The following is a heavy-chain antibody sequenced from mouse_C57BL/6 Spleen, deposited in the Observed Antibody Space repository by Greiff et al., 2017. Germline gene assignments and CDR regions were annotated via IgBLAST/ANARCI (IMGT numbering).Heavy chain of an antibody. D-gene: IGHD1-1*01. J-gene: IGHJ2*01. V-gene: IGHV1-55*01. CDR1: GYTFTSYW. CDR2: IYPGSGST. Sequence: VQLQQSGAELVKPGASVKMSCKASGYTFTSYWITWVKQRPGQGLEWIGEIYPGSGSTNYKEKFKSKATLTVDTSSSTAYMQLSSLTSEDSAVYYCARSGRTTVVATSGYFDYWGQGTTLTVSA. CDR3: ARSGRTTVVATSGYFDY.